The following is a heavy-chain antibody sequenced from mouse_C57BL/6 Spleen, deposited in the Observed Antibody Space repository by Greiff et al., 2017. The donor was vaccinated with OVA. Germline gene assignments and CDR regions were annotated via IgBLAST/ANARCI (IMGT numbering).Heavy chain of an antibody. D-gene: IGHD2-4*01. J-gene: IGHJ4*01. CDR3: ARHEGAYDYDYYYAMDY. CDR2: FYPGSGSI. V-gene: IGHV1-62-2*01. CDR1: GYTFTEYT. Sequence: VKLVESGAELVKPGASVKLSCKASGYTFTEYTIHWVKQRSGQGLEWIGWFYPGSGSIKYNEKFKDKATLTADKSSSTVYMELSRLTSEDSAVYFCARHEGAYDYDYYYAMDYWGQGTSVTVSS.